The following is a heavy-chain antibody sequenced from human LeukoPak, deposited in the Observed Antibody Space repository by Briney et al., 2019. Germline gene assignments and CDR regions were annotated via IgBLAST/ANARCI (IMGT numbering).Heavy chain of an antibody. J-gene: IGHJ1*01. CDR2: IKTDGSEK. D-gene: IGHD3-22*01. CDR1: GFTFSSSW. Sequence: GGSLRLSCAASGFTFSSSWMSWVRQAPGKGLQWVANIKTDGSEKYYVDSVKGRFTISRDNAKNSLYLQMNSLRAEDTAVYYCATYSSLNRREFQYWGQGTLLTVSS. CDR3: ATYSSLNRREFQY. V-gene: IGHV3-7*01.